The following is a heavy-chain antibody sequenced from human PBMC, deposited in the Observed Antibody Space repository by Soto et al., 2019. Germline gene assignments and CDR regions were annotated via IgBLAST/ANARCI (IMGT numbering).Heavy chain of an antibody. V-gene: IGHV4-31*03. J-gene: IGHJ4*02. D-gene: IGHD2-15*01. Sequence: TLSLTCTVSGGSISSGGYYWSWIRQHPGKGLEWIGYIYYSGSTYYNPSLKSRVTISVDTSKNQFSLKLSSVTAADTAVYYCARRYCSGGSCYYDYWGQGTLVTVSS. CDR3: ARRYCSGGSCYYDY. CDR2: IYYSGST. CDR1: GGSISSGGYY.